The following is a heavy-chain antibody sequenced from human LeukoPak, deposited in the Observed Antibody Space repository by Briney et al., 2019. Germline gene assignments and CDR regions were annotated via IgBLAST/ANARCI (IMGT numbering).Heavy chain of an antibody. CDR3: ARTIPYDYVWGDPTDTYAFDI. J-gene: IGHJ3*02. V-gene: IGHV3-9*01. CDR1: GFTFDDYA. Sequence: PGGSLRLSCVASGFTFDDYAMHWVRQAPGKGLEWVSGISWNSGSTGYADSVQGRFTISRDNAKNSLYLQMNSLRAEDTAVYYCARTIPYDYVWGDPTDTYAFDIWGQGTMVTVSS. D-gene: IGHD3-16*01. CDR2: ISWNSGST.